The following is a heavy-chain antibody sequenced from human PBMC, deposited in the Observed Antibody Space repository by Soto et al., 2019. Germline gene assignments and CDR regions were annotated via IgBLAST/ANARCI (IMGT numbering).Heavy chain of an antibody. Sequence: SETLSLTCSVSGGSISGDYWSWIRQPPGKGLEWIGYIYYSGSTNYNPSLKSRVTISVDTSKNQFSLKLSSVSAADTAVYYCATLYGSGSPVDCWGQGTLVTVSS. V-gene: IGHV4-59*01. J-gene: IGHJ4*02. CDR2: IYYSGST. CDR1: GGSISGDY. D-gene: IGHD3-10*01. CDR3: ATLYGSGSPVDC.